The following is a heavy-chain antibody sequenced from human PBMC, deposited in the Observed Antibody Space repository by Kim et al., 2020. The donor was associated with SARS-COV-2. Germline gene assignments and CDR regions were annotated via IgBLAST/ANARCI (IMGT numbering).Heavy chain of an antibody. Sequence: ADSVKGRFTISRDNSKNTLYLQMNSLRAEDTAVYYCASTMIVVVIAAFDYWGQGTLVTVAS. CDR3: ASTMIVVVIAAFDY. D-gene: IGHD3-22*01. V-gene: IGHV3-23*01. J-gene: IGHJ4*02.